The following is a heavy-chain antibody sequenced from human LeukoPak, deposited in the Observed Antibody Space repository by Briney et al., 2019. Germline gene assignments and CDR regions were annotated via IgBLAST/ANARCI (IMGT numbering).Heavy chain of an antibody. CDR2: IYYSGST. Sequence: PSETLSLTCTVSGGSISSYYWSWIRQPPGKGLECIGYIYYSGSTNYNPSLKSRVTISVDTSKNQFSLKLSSVTAADTAVYYCARLTYNSGWYKGDAFGIWGLGTMVTVSS. J-gene: IGHJ3*02. D-gene: IGHD6-19*01. CDR1: GGSISSYY. V-gene: IGHV4-59*01. CDR3: ARLTYNSGWYKGDAFGI.